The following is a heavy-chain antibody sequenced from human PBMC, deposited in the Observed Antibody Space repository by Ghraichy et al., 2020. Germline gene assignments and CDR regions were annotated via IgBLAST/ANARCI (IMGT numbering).Heavy chain of an antibody. D-gene: IGHD3-22*01. V-gene: IGHV4-59*01. CDR2: IYYSGST. CDR3: ARVIYDSSGYYFSFAGSPNWYFDL. J-gene: IGHJ2*01. CDR1: GGSISSYY. Sequence: SETLSLTCTVSGGSISSYYWSWIRQPPGKGLEWIGYIYYSGSTNYNPSLKSRVTISVDTSKNQFSLKLSSVTAADTAVYYCARVIYDSSGYYFSFAGSPNWYFDLWGRGTLVTVSS.